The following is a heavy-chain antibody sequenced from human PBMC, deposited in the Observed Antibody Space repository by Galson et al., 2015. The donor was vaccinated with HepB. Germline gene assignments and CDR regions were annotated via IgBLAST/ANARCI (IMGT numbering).Heavy chain of an antibody. V-gene: IGHV4-30-4*01. CDR2: IYYSGST. Sequence: LSLTCAVSGGSISSGGYYWSWIRQPPGKGLEWIGYIYYSGSTYYNPSLKSRVTISVDTSKNQFSLKLSSVTAADTAVYYCARVPRSRLLTRSAPVVNPPSGGSCLDAFDIWGQGTMVTVSS. CDR1: GGSISSGGYY. CDR3: ARVPRSRLLTRSAPVVNPPSGGSCLDAFDI. J-gene: IGHJ3*02. D-gene: IGHD2-15*01.